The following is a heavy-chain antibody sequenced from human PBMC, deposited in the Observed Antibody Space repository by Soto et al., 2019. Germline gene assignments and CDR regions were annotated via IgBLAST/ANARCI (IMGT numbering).Heavy chain of an antibody. CDR2: INQDGNED. CDR3: ARTGDRRHDCLDY. Sequence: GGSLRLSCAASGFTFSSYWMNWVRQAPGKGLEWVANINQDGNEDNLLDSVKGRCTISRDNAKKSLFLQMNSLRVNDTAVYYCARTGDRRHDCLDYWGQGALVTVSS. CDR1: GFTFSSYW. D-gene: IGHD2-21*02. J-gene: IGHJ4*02. V-gene: IGHV3-7*01.